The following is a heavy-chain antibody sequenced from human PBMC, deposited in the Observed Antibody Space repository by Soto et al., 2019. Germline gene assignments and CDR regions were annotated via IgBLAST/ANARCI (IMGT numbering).Heavy chain of an antibody. J-gene: IGHJ5*02. CDR3: ARDRGPSSGYYPYWFDP. CDR2: IIPIFRTA. CDR1: GGTFSSYA. Sequence: GASVKVSCKASGGTFSSYAITWVRQAPGQGLEWMGGIIPIFRTANYAQKIQGRATITADESTSTAYMELSSLRSEDMSVYYCARDRGPSSGYYPYWFDPWGQGTLVTVS. V-gene: IGHV1-69*13. D-gene: IGHD3-22*01.